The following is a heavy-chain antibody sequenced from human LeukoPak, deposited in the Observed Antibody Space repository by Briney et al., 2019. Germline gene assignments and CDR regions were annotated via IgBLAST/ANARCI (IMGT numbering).Heavy chain of an antibody. D-gene: IGHD2-15*01. CDR2: IWYDGCNP. Sequence: GGLLRLTRGASGFTFSTYGLHGGGQAAGQGLVGVAVIWYDGCNPYSADYVKGRFTISRDNPKNTLYLQMNSLRAEGTAVYYCARYCSGGIGYYFDYWGQGTLVTV. CDR3: ARYCSGGIGYYFDY. V-gene: IGHV3-33*01. CDR1: GFTFSTYG. J-gene: IGHJ4*02.